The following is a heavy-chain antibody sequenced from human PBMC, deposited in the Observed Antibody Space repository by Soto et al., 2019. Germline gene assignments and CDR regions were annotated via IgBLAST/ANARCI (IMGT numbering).Heavy chain of an antibody. CDR3: ARDKGYCSDTSCPDFDY. CDR2: VIPNLGVT. J-gene: IGHJ4*02. CDR1: GGTLSSYT. V-gene: IGHV1-69*08. D-gene: IGHD2-15*01. Sequence: QVQLVQSGAEVKKPGSSVKVSCKASGGTLSSYTFSWVRQAPGQGLEWMGRVIPNLGVTNYAKKFQGRFTSAVDTSTSTADMALNSLRYEDTAVYYCARDKGYCSDTSCPDFDYWGQRPMVTVSS.